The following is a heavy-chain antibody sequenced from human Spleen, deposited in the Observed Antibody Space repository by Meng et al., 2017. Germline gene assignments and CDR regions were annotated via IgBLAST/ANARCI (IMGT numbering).Heavy chain of an antibody. Sequence: VQLQQWGAGLLKPSETLSLTCAVYGGSFSGYYWSWIRQPPGKGLEWVGRIKRNSDGGTIDYAAPVKGRFTISRDDSKNTLYLQMDSLITEDTAVYFCATGAAAADHWGQGTLVTVSS. CDR3: ATGAAAADH. J-gene: IGHJ4*02. V-gene: IGHV3-15*01. D-gene: IGHD6-13*01. CDR2: IKRNSDGGTI. CDR1: GGSFSGYY.